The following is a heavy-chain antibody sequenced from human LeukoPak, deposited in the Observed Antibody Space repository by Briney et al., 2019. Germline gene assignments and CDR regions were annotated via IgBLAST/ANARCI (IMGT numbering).Heavy chain of an antibody. CDR3: AKFFSGYYFAYFDY. J-gene: IGHJ4*02. V-gene: IGHV3-11*01. CDR2: ISSSGSTI. Sequence: PGGSLRLSCAASGFTFSDYYMSWIRQAPGKGLEWVSYISSSGSTIYYADSVKGRFTISRDNSKNTLYLQMNSLRAEDTAVYYCAKFFSGYYFAYFDYWGQGTLVTVSS. D-gene: IGHD3-22*01. CDR1: GFTFSDYY.